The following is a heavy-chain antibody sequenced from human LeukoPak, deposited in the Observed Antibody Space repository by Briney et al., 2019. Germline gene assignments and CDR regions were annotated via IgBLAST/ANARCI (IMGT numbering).Heavy chain of an antibody. CDR2: IYTSGST. D-gene: IGHD3-3*01. J-gene: IGHJ6*03. CDR1: GGSISGYY. V-gene: IGHV4-59*10. CDR3: ARGIMNSDLHVRNYYYYMDV. Sequence: NPSETLSLTCAVSGGSISGYYWSWIRQPPGKGLEWIGRIYTSGSTNYNPSLKSRVTMSVDTSKNQFSLKLSSVTAADTAAYYCARGIMNSDLHVRNYYYYMDVWGKGTTVTVSS.